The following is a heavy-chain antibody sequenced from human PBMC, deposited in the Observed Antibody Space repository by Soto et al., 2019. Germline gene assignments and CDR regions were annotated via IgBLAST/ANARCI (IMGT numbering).Heavy chain of an antibody. CDR2: IIPIFGTA. CDR3: ATGLLGYCSGGSCCKYNWFDP. Sequence: QVQLVQSGAEVKKPGSSVKVSCKASGGTFSSYAISWVRQAPGQGLEWMGGIIPIFGTANYAQKFQGRVTITADESTSTAYMELSSLRSEVTAVYYCATGLLGYCSGGSCCKYNWFDPWGQGTLVTVSS. CDR1: GGTFSSYA. V-gene: IGHV1-69*01. J-gene: IGHJ5*02. D-gene: IGHD2-15*01.